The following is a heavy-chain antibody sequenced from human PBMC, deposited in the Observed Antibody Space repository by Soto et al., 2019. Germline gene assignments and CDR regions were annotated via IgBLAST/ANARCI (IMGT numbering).Heavy chain of an antibody. CDR2: VYPSDSDV. Sequence: GESLKISCQGTGYRFSSSFIGWVRQTPGKGLEWLGNVYPSDSDVRYSPSFQGHVTISADKSISTAYLQWSSLKASDTAMYYCARSRSGGYYYYYGMDVWGQGTTVTVSS. D-gene: IGHD2-15*01. CDR1: GYRFSSSF. J-gene: IGHJ6*02. CDR3: ARSRSGGYYYYYGMDV. V-gene: IGHV5-51*01.